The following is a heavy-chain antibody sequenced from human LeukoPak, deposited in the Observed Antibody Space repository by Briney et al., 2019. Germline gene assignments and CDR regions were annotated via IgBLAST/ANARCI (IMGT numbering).Heavy chain of an antibody. CDR1: GFIFSDYY. D-gene: IGHD2/OR15-2a*01. J-gene: IGHJ4*02. CDR3: ASGVAFSNYYFDY. CDR2: ISSSSSYT. Sequence: PGGSLRLSCAASGFIFSDYYMSWIRQAPGKGLEWVSYISSSSSYTNYADSVKGRFTISRDNAKNTLYLQMNSLRAEDTAVYYCASGVAFSNYYFDYWGQGTLVTVSS. V-gene: IGHV3-11*06.